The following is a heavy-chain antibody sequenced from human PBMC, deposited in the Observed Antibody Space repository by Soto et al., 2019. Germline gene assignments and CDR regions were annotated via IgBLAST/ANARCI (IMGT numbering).Heavy chain of an antibody. Sequence: GGSLRLSCAASGFTFSSYAMSWVRQAPGKGLEWVSAIGGSGASIYYADSVKGRFTISRDNSKNTLYLQMNSLRAEDTAVYYCARTVYYYDSRGYYSYWGQGTLVTVSS. V-gene: IGHV3-23*01. CDR2: IGGSGASI. CDR3: ARTVYYYDSRGYYSY. CDR1: GFTFSSYA. J-gene: IGHJ4*02. D-gene: IGHD3-22*01.